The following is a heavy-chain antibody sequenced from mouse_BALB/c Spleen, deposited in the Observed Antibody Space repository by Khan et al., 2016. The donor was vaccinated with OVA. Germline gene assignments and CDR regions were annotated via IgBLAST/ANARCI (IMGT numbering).Heavy chain of an antibody. Sequence: QVQLKQSGPGLVAPSQSLSITCTVSGFSLTSYGIHWVRQPPGKGLEWLGVIWAGGSTNYNSALMSRPSISKDNSKSQVFLKMNSLQTDDTAMYYCARGDGYYEDAMDYWGQGTSVTVSS. CDR1: GFSLTSYG. V-gene: IGHV2-9*02. D-gene: IGHD2-3*01. CDR3: ARGDGYYEDAMDY. CDR2: IWAGGST. J-gene: IGHJ4*01.